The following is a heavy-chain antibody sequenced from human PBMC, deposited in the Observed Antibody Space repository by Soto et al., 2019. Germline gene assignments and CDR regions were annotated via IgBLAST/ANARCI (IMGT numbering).Heavy chain of an antibody. J-gene: IGHJ4*02. Sequence: PSETLSLTCSFSGDSVTSHYLTWIRQSPEKGLEWIGYMHYTGFSHSNPSLKSRLTISVDRSKNQFTLQLTSVTVADTAVYYCARVETQVVAAKDFDYWGQGTLVTVSS. V-gene: IGHV4-59*02. CDR1: GDSVTSHY. CDR3: ARVETQVVAAKDFDY. CDR2: MHYTGFS. D-gene: IGHD2-15*01.